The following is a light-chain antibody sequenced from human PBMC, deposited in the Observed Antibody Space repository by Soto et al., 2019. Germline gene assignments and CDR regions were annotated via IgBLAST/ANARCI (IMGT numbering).Light chain of an antibody. CDR2: DAS. V-gene: IGKV1-5*01. J-gene: IGKJ1*01. CDR1: QSNSKW. Sequence: DIQMTPSPSTLSASVGDRGTITCRASQSNSKWLAWYQQKPGKAPKLLIYDASILESGVPSRFSGIGSGTDFTLTISSLQPDDFATYYCQQYNSYSSSFGQGTKV. CDR3: QQYNSYSSS.